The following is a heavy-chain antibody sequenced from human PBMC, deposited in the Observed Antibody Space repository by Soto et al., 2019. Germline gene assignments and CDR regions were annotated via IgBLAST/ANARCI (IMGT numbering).Heavy chain of an antibody. D-gene: IGHD3-10*01. CDR2: INGDGSGT. V-gene: IGHV3-74*01. J-gene: IGHJ4*02. Sequence: EVQLVESGGGLVQPGGSRRRSCAASGVTFSGSWMHWVRQAPGKGLVWVSRINGDGSGTSYADFVKGRFTISRDDAKNTLFLQMNGLRAEDTAVYYCARGIFGSGTANDYWGQGTLVTVSS. CDR1: GVTFSGSW. CDR3: ARGIFGSGTANDY.